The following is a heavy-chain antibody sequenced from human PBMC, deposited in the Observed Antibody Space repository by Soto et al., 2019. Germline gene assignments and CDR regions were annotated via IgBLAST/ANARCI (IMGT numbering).Heavy chain of an antibody. CDR1: GFTFSSYS. CDR3: ASRYGSGRSPFDY. D-gene: IGHD3-10*01. CDR2: ISSSSSYI. Sequence: WSLRLSCAASGFTFSSYSMNWVRQAPGKGLEWVSSISSSSSYIYYADSVKGRFTISRDNAKNSLYLQMNSLRAEDTAVYYCASRYGSGRSPFDYWGQGTLVTVSS. V-gene: IGHV3-21*01. J-gene: IGHJ4*02.